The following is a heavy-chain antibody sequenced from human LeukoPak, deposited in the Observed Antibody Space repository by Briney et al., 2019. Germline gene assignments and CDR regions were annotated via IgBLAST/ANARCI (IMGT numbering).Heavy chain of an antibody. J-gene: IGHJ4*02. CDR3: GSTPLTQLEADSCYS. Sequence: GALRLSCAASGFAFSNYWGTWVRQAPGKGLQWVANIKPDGTEKNYVDSVKGRFTISRDNAKNSVYLQVNSLRVDDTALYYCGSTPLTQLEADSCYSWGQGTLVSVS. CDR2: IKPDGTEK. D-gene: IGHD1-1*01. CDR1: GFAFSNYW. V-gene: IGHV3-7*01.